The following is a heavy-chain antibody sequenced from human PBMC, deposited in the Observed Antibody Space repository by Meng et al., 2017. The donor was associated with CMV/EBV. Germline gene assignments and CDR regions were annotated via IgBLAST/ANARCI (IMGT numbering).Heavy chain of an antibody. V-gene: IGHV3-48*03. D-gene: IGHD2-2*01. Sequence: GESLKISCAASRFTFSSYEMNWVRQAPGKGLEWVSYISSSGSTIYYADSVKGRFTISRDNAENSLYLQMNSLRAEDTAVYYCARGSTNCLDSWGQGTLVTVSS. CDR3: ARGSTNCLDS. J-gene: IGHJ4*02. CDR2: ISSSGSTI. CDR1: RFTFSSYE.